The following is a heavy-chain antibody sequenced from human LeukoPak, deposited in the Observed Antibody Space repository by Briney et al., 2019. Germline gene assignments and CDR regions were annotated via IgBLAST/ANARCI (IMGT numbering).Heavy chain of an antibody. V-gene: IGHV4-34*01. CDR3: ARGPRYGSGSYFYYYYYMDV. J-gene: IGHJ6*03. Sequence: PSETLSLTCAVYGGSFSGYYWSWLRQPPGKGLEWIEEINHSGSTNYNPSLKSRVTISVDTSKNQFSLKLSSVTAADTAVYYCARGPRYGSGSYFYYYYYMDVWGKGTTVTVSS. D-gene: IGHD3-10*01. CDR1: GGSFSGYY. CDR2: INHSGST.